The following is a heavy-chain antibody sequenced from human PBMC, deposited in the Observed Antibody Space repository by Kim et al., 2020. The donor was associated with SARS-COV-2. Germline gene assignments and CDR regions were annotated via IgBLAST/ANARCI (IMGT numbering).Heavy chain of an antibody. Sequence: SVKVSCKASGGTFSSYAISWVRQAPGQGLEWMGRIIPILGIANYAQKFQGRVTITADKSTSTAYMELSSLRSEDTAVYYCASGITMVRGVISLEEMAFDPWGQGTLVTVSS. J-gene: IGHJ5*02. D-gene: IGHD3-10*01. CDR1: GGTFSSYA. V-gene: IGHV1-69*04. CDR2: IIPILGIA. CDR3: ASGITMVRGVISLEEMAFDP.